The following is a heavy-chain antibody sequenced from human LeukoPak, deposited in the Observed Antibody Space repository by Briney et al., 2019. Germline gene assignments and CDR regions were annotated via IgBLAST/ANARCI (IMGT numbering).Heavy chain of an antibody. J-gene: IGHJ6*02. CDR3: ARRRKIVVPAARSVSYYYGMDV. D-gene: IGHD2-2*01. CDR2: IYYSGST. Sequence: SQTLSLTCTVSGGSISSGGYYWSWIRQHPGKGLEWIGYIYYSGSTYYNPSLKSRVTISVDTSKNQFSLKLSSVTAADTAVYYCARRRKIVVPAARSVSYYYGMDVWGQGTTVTVSS. V-gene: IGHV4-31*03. CDR1: GGSISSGGYY.